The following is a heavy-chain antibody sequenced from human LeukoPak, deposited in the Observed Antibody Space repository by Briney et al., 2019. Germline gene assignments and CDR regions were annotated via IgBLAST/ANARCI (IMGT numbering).Heavy chain of an antibody. CDR3: ASDPWSGTYSGGEDI. J-gene: IGHJ3*02. D-gene: IGHD3-16*01. CDR1: GFTFNTHG. CDR2: IWSDGSNR. V-gene: IGHV3-33*01. Sequence: PGGSLRLSCTTSGFTFNTHGMHWVRQAPGKGPEWVAVIWSDGSNRYYADSVKGRFTISRDNSRNMLYLQMNSLRAEDTAVYYCASDPWSGTYSGGEDIWGQGTTVTVSS.